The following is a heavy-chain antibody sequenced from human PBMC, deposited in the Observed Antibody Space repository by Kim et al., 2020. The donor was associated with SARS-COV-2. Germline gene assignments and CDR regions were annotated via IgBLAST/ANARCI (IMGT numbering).Heavy chain of an antibody. CDR3: ARDLTEEALAVAGDYYYYGMDV. CDR2: IWDDGSNK. J-gene: IGHJ6*01. CDR1: GFTFSSYG. D-gene: IGHD6-19*01. V-gene: IGHV3-33*01. Sequence: GGSLRLSCAASGFTFSSYGMHWVRQAPGKGLEWVAVIWDDGSNKYYADSVKGRFTISRDNSKNTLYLQMNSLRAEDTAVYYCARDLTEEALAVAGDYYYYGMDVWGQGTTVTVSS.